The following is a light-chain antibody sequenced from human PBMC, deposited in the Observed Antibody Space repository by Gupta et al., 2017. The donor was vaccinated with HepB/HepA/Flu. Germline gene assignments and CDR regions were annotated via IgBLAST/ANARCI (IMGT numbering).Light chain of an antibody. V-gene: IGLV2-14*03. CDR2: DDS. CDR1: SSDVGGYNY. CDR3: SSYKSSSTDVV. J-gene: IGLJ2*01. Sequence: QSAPTQPAAVSASPGQSSTISCTGTSSDVGGYNYVSWYQQHPGKAPKLMMYDDSNRPSGVSNRFSGSKSGNTASLNISGLQAEDEAEYYCSSYKSSSTDVVFGGGTKLTVL.